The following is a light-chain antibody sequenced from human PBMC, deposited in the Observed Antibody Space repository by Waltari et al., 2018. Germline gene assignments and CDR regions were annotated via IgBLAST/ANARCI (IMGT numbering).Light chain of an antibody. V-gene: IGKV1-39*01. J-gene: IGKJ1*01. CDR2: KAS. Sequence: DIQMTQSPSSLSASVVDRVTITCRASENVNNYLNWYQQKPGKAPKLLIYKASTLQSGVPSRFSGSGSGTDYTFTISSLQSEDVATYYCQHGYGTPQTFGQGTKVEIK. CDR1: ENVNNY. CDR3: QHGYGTPQT.